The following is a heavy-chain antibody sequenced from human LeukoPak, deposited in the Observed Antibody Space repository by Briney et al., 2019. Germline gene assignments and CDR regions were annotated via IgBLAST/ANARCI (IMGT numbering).Heavy chain of an antibody. J-gene: IGHJ6*04. D-gene: IGHD3-10*01. Sequence: GRSLRLSCAASGFTFSSYGMHWVRQAPGKRLEWVAVISYDGSNKYYADSVKGRFTISRDNSKNTLYLQMNSLRAEDTAVYYCAKEFGELFANVYYYYGMDVWGKGTTVTVSS. CDR1: GFTFSSYG. CDR3: AKEFGELFANVYYYYGMDV. V-gene: IGHV3-30*18. CDR2: ISYDGSNK.